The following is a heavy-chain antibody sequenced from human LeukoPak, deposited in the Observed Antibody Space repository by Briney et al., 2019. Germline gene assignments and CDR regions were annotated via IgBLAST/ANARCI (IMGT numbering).Heavy chain of an antibody. CDR2: ISGSGGST. D-gene: IGHD3-9*01. J-gene: IGHJ6*03. CDR1: GFTFSSYA. Sequence: GGSLRLSCAASGFTFSSYAMSWVRQAPGKGLEWVSAISGSGGSTYCADSVKGRFTISRDNSKNTLYLQMNSLRAEDTAVYYCAKDYDILKYYYYMDVWGKGTTVTVSS. V-gene: IGHV3-23*01. CDR3: AKDYDILKYYYYMDV.